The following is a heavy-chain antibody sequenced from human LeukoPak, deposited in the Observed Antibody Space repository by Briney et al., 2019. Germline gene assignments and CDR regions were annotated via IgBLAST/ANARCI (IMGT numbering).Heavy chain of an antibody. Sequence: ASVKVSCKGSGYTFTAYVLHWVRQAPGQSLEWMGWINGGKGETRYSENFHGRVTITRDAPAKTSYMELSSLGLEDTAVYYCARGWWDLGEIPFWGQGTLVTVSS. D-gene: IGHD1-26*01. J-gene: IGHJ4*02. CDR2: INGGKGET. CDR3: ARGWWDLGEIPF. CDR1: GYTFTAYV. V-gene: IGHV1-3*01.